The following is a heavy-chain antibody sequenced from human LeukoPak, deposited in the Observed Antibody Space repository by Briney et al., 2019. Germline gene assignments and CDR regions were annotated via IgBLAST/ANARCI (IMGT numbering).Heavy chain of an antibody. D-gene: IGHD3-22*01. CDR3: ARGFGSSGDFDY. CDR1: GGSISSDY. V-gene: IGHV4-59*01. CDR2: ISYSGNT. J-gene: IGHJ4*02. Sequence: PSETLSLTCTVSGGSISSDYWSWIRQPPGKGLEWIGYISYSGNTHYNPSLKSRVTISVDTSENQFSLKLSSVTAADTAVYYCARGFGSSGDFDYWGQGTLVTVSS.